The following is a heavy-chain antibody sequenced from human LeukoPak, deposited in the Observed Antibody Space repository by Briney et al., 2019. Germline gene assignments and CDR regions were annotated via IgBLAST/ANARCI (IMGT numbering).Heavy chain of an antibody. V-gene: IGHV4-39*01. CDR3: ARHFTGYYYYIDL. Sequence: SETLSLTCTVSGGSISTSRYYWGWVRQPPGKGLDWIGTMFYSGSTYYNPSLKSRVTISADTSKNQFSLKLTSVTAADTAVYYRARHFTGYYYYIDLWGKGTTVTVSS. D-gene: IGHD7-27*01. J-gene: IGHJ6*03. CDR1: GGSISTSRYY. CDR2: MFYSGST.